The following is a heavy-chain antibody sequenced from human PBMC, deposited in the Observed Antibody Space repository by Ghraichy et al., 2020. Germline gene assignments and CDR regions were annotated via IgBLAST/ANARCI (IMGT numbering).Heavy chain of an antibody. CDR3: ARDQEWRASSSGFDP. Sequence: SQTLSLTCTVSGDSLNNYYWSWLRQAPGKGLEWIGSIYHNGRTKYNPSLKSRVTMSVDTSKNQFSLSLTSVTAADTAVFYCARDQEWRASSSGFDPWGQGTLVSVSP. CDR2: IYHNGRT. J-gene: IGHJ5*02. D-gene: IGHD2-2*01. V-gene: IGHV4-59*01. CDR1: GDSLNNYY.